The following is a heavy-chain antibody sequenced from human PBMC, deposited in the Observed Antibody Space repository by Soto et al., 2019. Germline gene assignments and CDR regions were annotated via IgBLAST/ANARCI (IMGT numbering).Heavy chain of an antibody. V-gene: IGHV4-30-4*01. J-gene: IGHJ6*02. CDR2: IYYSGST. CDR1: GGSISSGDYY. CDR3: ARVTGRYYYGMDV. Sequence: SETLSLTCTVSGGSISSGDYYWSWIRQPPGKGLEWIGCIYYSGSTYYNPSLKSRVTISVDTSKNHFSLKLSSVTAADTAVYYCARVTGRYYYGMDVWGQGTTVTVSS.